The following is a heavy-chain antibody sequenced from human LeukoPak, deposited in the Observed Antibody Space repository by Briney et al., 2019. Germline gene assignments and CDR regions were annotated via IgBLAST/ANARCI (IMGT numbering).Heavy chain of an antibody. CDR1: GW. Sequence: GGSLRLSCAASGWMHWVRQAPGKGLVWVSGINNDGTGTHYTDSVKGRFTISRDNAKNTMYLRMNSLSAEDTAVYYCASVFDSWGQGFLVTVSS. CDR2: INNDGTGT. V-gene: IGHV3-74*01. CDR3: ASVFDS. J-gene: IGHJ4*02.